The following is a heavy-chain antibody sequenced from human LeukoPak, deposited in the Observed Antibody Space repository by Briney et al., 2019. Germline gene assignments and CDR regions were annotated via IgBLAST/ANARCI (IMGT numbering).Heavy chain of an antibody. CDR1: GFIFSSYG. D-gene: IGHD1-26*01. Sequence: PGGSLRLSCAASGFIFSSYGMHWVRQAPGKGLEWVSGITGSGDRTYYADSVKGRFTISRDNSKNTLYLQMNSLRAEDTAVYYCATYIVGPTLDYWGQGTLVTVSS. CDR2: ITGSGDRT. J-gene: IGHJ4*02. V-gene: IGHV3-NL1*01. CDR3: ATYIVGPTLDY.